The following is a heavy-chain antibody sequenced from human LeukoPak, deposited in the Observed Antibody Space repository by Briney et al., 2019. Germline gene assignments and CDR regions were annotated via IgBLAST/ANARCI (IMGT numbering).Heavy chain of an antibody. J-gene: IGHJ4*02. CDR1: GGTFSSYT. V-gene: IGHV1-69*13. D-gene: IGHD3-3*01. CDR2: IIPIFGTA. Sequence: ASVKVSCKASGGTFSSYTISWVRQDPGQGLEWTGGIIPIFGTANYAQKFRGRVTVTADESTSTAYMELSSLRSEDTAVYYCARGFVSGYYDKYYFDYWGQGTLVTVS. CDR3: ARGFVSGYYDKYYFDY.